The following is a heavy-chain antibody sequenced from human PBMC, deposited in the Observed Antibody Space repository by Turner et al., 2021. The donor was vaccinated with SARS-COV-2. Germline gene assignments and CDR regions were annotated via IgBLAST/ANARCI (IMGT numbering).Heavy chain of an antibody. Sequence: VQLVESGGGLVKPGGSLRLSCAASGFTFSSYNMNWVRQAPGKGLEWVAVISYDGSNTYYADSVKGRFTISRDNSKNTLYLQMNSLRAEDTAVYYCARSRSGNYYYFDYWGQGTLVTVSS. J-gene: IGHJ4*02. CDR1: GFTFSSYN. V-gene: IGHV3-30-3*01. D-gene: IGHD1-26*01. CDR2: ISYDGSNT. CDR3: ARSRSGNYYYFDY.